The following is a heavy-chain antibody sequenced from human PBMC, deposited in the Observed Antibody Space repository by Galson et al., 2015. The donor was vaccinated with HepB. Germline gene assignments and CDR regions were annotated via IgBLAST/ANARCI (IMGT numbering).Heavy chain of an antibody. V-gene: IGHV3-48*02. J-gene: IGHJ6*02. CDR3: ARDTISTVFGVVTSYYYYGMDV. Sequence: SLRLSCAASGFTFSSYSMNWVRQAPGKGLEWVSYISSDSSYICYADSVKGRFTISRDNAKNSLYLQMNSLRDEDTAVYYCARDTISTVFGVVTSYYYYGMDVWCQGTTVTVSS. CDR1: GFTFSSYS. D-gene: IGHD3-3*01. CDR2: ISSDSSYI.